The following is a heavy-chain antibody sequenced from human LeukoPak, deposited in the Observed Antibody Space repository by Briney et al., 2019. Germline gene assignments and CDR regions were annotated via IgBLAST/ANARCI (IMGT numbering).Heavy chain of an antibody. CDR2: IRSKAYGGTT. CDR3: TRDIGYCSGGSCYSDWFDP. CDR1: GFIFGDYA. D-gene: IGHD2-15*01. J-gene: IGHJ5*02. Sequence: GGSLRLSCTASGFIFGDYAMSWFRQAPGKGLEWVGFIRSKAYGGTTEYAASVKGRFTISRDDSKSIAYLQMNSLKTEDTAVFYCTRDIGYCSGGSCYSDWFDPWGQGTLVTVSS. V-gene: IGHV3-49*03.